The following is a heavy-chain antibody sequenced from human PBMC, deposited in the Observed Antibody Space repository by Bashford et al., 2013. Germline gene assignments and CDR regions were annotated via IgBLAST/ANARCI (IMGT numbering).Heavy chain of an antibody. Sequence: IVWVRQAPGQGLEWMAWISAYNGNTRYAQKFQDRVTLTTDTSTTTAYMELRRLTSVTAADTAVYYCVRSEGDYAAVDYWGQGTLVTVSS. D-gene: IGHD4-17*01. J-gene: IGHJ4*02. V-gene: IGHV1-18*01. CDR3: VRSEGDYAAVDY. CDR2: ISAYNGNT.